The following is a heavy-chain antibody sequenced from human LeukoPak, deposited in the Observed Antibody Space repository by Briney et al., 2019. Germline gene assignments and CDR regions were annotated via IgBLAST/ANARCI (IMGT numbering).Heavy chain of an antibody. Sequence: SETLSLTCAVYGGSFSGYHWSWIRQPPGKGLEWIGEINHSGSTNYNPSLKSRVTISVDTSKNQFSLKLSSVTAADTAVYYCASRGLVYAIDYWGQGTLVTVSS. CDR3: ASRGLVYAIDY. J-gene: IGHJ4*02. V-gene: IGHV4-34*01. CDR1: GGSFSGYH. D-gene: IGHD2-8*01. CDR2: INHSGST.